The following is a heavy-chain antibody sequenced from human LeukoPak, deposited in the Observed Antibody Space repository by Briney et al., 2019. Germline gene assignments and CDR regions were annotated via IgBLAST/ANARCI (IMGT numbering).Heavy chain of an antibody. CDR2: INHSGST. CDR1: GGSFSGYY. Sequence: SETVSLTCAVYGGSFSGYYWSWIRQPPGKGLEWIGEINHSGSTNYNPSLKSRVTISVDTSKNQFSLKLSSVTAADTAVYYCGREGFDYDYVWGSYRSFDYWGQGTLVTVSS. V-gene: IGHV4-34*01. J-gene: IGHJ4*02. CDR3: GREGFDYDYVWGSYRSFDY. D-gene: IGHD3-16*02.